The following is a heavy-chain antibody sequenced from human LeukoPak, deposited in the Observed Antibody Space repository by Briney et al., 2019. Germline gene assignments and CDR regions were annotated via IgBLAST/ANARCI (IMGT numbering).Heavy chain of an antibody. CDR3: ARLGPPSGSYPQPPGMDV. CDR1: GGSISSSNW. J-gene: IGHJ6*02. D-gene: IGHD1-26*01. Sequence: PSGTLSLTCAVSGGSISSSNWWSWVRQPPGKGLGWIGKIYHSGSTNYNPSLKSRVTISVDKSKNQFSLKLSSVTAADTAVYYCARLGPPSGSYPQPPGMDVRGQGTTVTVSS. V-gene: IGHV4-4*02. CDR2: IYHSGST.